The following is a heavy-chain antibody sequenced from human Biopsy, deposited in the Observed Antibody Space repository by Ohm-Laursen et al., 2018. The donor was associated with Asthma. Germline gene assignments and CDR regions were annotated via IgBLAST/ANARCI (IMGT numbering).Heavy chain of an antibody. V-gene: IGHV3-30-3*01. J-gene: IGHJ4*02. D-gene: IGHD6-13*01. CDR1: GFVFRSHA. CDR3: LRDTLGYYFDI. CDR2: ITFDGSTQ. Sequence: SLRLSCAAAGFVFRSHAMHWVRQAPGKGLEWVAVITFDGSTQHYGDSVKGRFTISRDNSKNMLFLQMNSLRAEDTAVYYCLRDTLGYYFDIWGQGTQVTVSS.